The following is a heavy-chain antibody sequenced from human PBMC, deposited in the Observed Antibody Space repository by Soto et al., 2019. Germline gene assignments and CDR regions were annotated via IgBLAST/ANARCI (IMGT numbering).Heavy chain of an antibody. CDR1: GYTFTSYG. V-gene: IGHV1-18*01. J-gene: IGHJ6*02. CDR3: ARDRAAAVFYYYYYGMDV. CDR2: ISAYNGGT. D-gene: IGHD6-13*01. Sequence: ASVKVSCKASGYTFTSYGISWVRQAPGQGLEWMGWISAYNGGTNYAQKFQGWVTMTRDTSISTAYMELSRLRSDDTAVYYCARDRAAAVFYYYYYGMDVWGQGTTVTVSS.